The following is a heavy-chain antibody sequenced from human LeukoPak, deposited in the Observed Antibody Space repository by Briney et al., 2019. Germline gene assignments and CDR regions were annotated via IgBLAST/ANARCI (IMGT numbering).Heavy chain of an antibody. CDR2: IYYSGST. CDR3: ARDVYDSSGGAFDI. V-gene: IGHV4-30-4*08. J-gene: IGHJ3*02. D-gene: IGHD3-22*01. CDR1: GGSISSGDYY. Sequence: SQTLSLTCTVSGGSISSGDYYWSWIRQPPGKGREWIGYIYYSGSTYYNPSLKSRVTISVDTSKNQFSLKLSSVTAADTAVYYCARDVYDSSGGAFDIWGQGTMVTVSS.